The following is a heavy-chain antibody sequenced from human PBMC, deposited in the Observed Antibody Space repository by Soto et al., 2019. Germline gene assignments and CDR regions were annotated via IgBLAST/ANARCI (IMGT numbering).Heavy chain of an antibody. J-gene: IGHJ3*02. CDR2: IWYDGSNK. Sequence: VQLVESGGGVVQPGRSLRLSCAASGFTFSSYGMHWVRQAPGKGLEWVAVIWYDGSNKYYADSVKGRFTISRDNSKHTLDLQMNSLRAEDTAVYYCASDYDYIWGSYRSRGAFDIWGQGTMVTVSS. V-gene: IGHV3-33*01. CDR3: ASDYDYIWGSYRSRGAFDI. CDR1: GFTFSSYG. D-gene: IGHD3-16*02.